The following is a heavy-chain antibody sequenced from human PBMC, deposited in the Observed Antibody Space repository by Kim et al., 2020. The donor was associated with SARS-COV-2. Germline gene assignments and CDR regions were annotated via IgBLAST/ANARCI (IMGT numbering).Heavy chain of an antibody. CDR1: GFTFSSYA. V-gene: IGHV3-23*01. Sequence: GGSLRLSCAASGFTFSSYAMSWVRQAPGKGLEWVSAISGSGGSTYYADSVKGRFTISRDNSKNTLYLQMNSLRAEDTAVYYCAKSTGIVVVPTNWFDPWGQGTLVTVSS. D-gene: IGHD2-2*01. CDR3: AKSTGIVVVPTNWFDP. CDR2: ISGSGGST. J-gene: IGHJ5*02.